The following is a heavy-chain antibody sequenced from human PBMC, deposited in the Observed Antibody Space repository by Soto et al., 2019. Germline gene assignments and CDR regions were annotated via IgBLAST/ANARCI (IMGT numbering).Heavy chain of an antibody. CDR2: INAGNGNT. D-gene: IGHD3-10*01. Sequence: GASVKVSCKASGYTFTSYAMHWVRQAPGQRLEWMGWINAGNGNTKYSQKFQGRVTITRDTSASTAYMELSSLRSEDTAVYYCARDRYYGSGSYYNVFDYWGQGTQVTVSS. V-gene: IGHV1-3*01. J-gene: IGHJ4*02. CDR3: ARDRYYGSGSYYNVFDY. CDR1: GYTFTSYA.